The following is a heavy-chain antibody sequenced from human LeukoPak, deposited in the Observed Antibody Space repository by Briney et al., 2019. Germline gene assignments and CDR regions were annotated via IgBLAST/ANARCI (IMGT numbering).Heavy chain of an antibody. CDR3: ARDRWASGSYWVAYYYYGMDV. V-gene: IGHV3-23*01. J-gene: IGHJ6*02. D-gene: IGHD1-26*01. CDR1: GFTFSNYA. CDR2: ISNSGDAT. Sequence: GGSLRLSCAASGFTFSNYAMSWVRQAPGKGLEWVSTISNSGDATYYADSVKGRFTISRDNSKNTLYLQMNSLRAEDTAVYYCARDRWASGSYWVAYYYYGMDVWGQGTTVTVSS.